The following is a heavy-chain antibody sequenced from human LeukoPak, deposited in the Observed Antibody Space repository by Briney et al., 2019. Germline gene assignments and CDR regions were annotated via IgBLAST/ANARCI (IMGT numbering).Heavy chain of an antibody. J-gene: IGHJ4*02. V-gene: IGHV3-23*01. CDR3: AKFYDILTGYFDY. Sequence: RPGGSLRLSCAASGFTFSIFAMSWVRPSPGKGLEWVSAISGGGGTTHHAYDADSVKGRFTISRDNSKNTLFLQMNSLRAEDTAVYYCAKFYDILTGYFDYWGQGTLVIVSS. CDR1: GFTFSIFA. D-gene: IGHD3-9*01. CDR2: ISGGGGTTHHA.